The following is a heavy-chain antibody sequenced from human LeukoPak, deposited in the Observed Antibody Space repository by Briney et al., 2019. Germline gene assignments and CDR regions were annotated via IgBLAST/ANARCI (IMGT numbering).Heavy chain of an antibody. J-gene: IGHJ4*02. Sequence: GGSLRLSCAASGFTVSSNYMSWVRQAPGKGLEWVSVIYSGGSTYYADSVKGRFTISRDNSKNTLYLQMNSLRAEDTAVYYCAKSTVTTVYTHWGQGTLVTVSS. CDR2: IYSGGST. V-gene: IGHV3-53*01. CDR3: AKSTVTTVYTH. CDR1: GFTVSSNY. D-gene: IGHD4-11*01.